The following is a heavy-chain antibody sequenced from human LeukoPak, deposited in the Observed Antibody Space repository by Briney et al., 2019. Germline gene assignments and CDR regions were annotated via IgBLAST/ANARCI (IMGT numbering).Heavy chain of an antibody. CDR2: IYYSGST. Sequence: SETLSLTCTVSGGSISSYYWSWIRQPPGKGLEWIGYIYYSGSTNYNPSLKSRVTISVDTSKNQFSLKLSSVTAADTAVYYYAREWDSGYDPGLFDYWGQGTLVTVSS. CDR1: GGSISSYY. D-gene: IGHD5-12*01. V-gene: IGHV4-59*01. CDR3: AREWDSGYDPGLFDY. J-gene: IGHJ4*02.